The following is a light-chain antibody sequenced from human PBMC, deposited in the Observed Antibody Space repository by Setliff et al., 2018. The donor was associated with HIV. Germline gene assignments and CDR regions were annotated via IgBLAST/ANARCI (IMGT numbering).Light chain of an antibody. V-gene: IGLV2-14*03. CDR2: DVN. J-gene: IGLJ1*01. CDR3: ASYTSRSTYV. CDR1: TNDVGGYNY. Sequence: QSVLTQPASVSGSPGQSITISCTGTTNDVGGYNYVSWYQQHPGKAPKHMIYDVNNRPSGISDRFSGSKAGNMASLTISGLQTEDEADYYCASYTSRSTYVFGTGTKVTVL.